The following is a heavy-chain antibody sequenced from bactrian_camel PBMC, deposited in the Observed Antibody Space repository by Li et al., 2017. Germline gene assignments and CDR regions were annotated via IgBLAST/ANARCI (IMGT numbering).Heavy chain of an antibody. CDR2: IFGDGRM. J-gene: IGHJ6*01. CDR1: GYTYNRNC. D-gene: IGHD7*01. CDR3: MRAEGGTWTDFGV. V-gene: IGHV3S53*01. Sequence: VQLVESGGGSVQAGGSLRLSCAASGYTYNRNCMAWFRQAPGKQRELVASIFGDGRMTYSDSVKGRFTISRDNAKNTVYLQMNSLKPEDTAVYYCMRAEGGTWTDFGVWGQGTQVTVS.